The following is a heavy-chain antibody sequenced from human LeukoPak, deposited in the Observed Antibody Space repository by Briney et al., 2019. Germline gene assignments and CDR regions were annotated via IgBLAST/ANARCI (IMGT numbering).Heavy chain of an antibody. CDR1: GFTFSSYA. CDR2: ISYDGSNK. J-gene: IGHJ4*01. D-gene: IGHD3-10*01. V-gene: IGHV3-30*04. Sequence: PGRSLRLSCAASGFTFSSYAMHWVRQAPGKGLEWVAVISYDGSNKYYAESVKGRFTISRDNAKNSLYLQMNSLRAEDTAVYYCARGGYYGSGRDYWGHGTLVTVTS. CDR3: ARGGYYGSGRDY.